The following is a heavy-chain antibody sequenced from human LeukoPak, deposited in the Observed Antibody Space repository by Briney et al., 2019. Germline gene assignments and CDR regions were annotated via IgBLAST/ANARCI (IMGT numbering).Heavy chain of an antibody. CDR3: AKKGSYYDSSGYHSAEYFQH. CDR1: GFTFSSYG. CDR2: ISGSGDST. Sequence: GGSLRLSCAASGFTFSSYGMSWVRQARGKGLEWVSAISGSGDSTYYADSVKGRFTISRDNSKNTLYLQMNSLRAEDTAVYYCAKKGSYYDSSGYHSAEYFQHWGQGTLVTVSS. D-gene: IGHD3-22*01. V-gene: IGHV3-23*01. J-gene: IGHJ1*01.